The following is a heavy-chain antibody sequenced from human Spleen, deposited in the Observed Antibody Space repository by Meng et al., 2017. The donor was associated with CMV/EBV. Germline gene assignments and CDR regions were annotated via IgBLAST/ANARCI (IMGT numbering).Heavy chain of an antibody. V-gene: IGHV4-34*01. CDR1: GGSFSGYY. CDR2: INHSGST. D-gene: IGHD2-2*01. CDR3: ARAPIVVVPAANWFDP. J-gene: IGHJ5*02. Sequence: VQLRQLGAGLLKPSETLYLTCAVYGGSFSGYYWSWIRQPPGKGLEVIGEINHSGSTNYNPSLKSRVTISVDTSKNQFSLKLSSVTAADTAVYYCARAPIVVVPAANWFDPWGQGTLVTVSS.